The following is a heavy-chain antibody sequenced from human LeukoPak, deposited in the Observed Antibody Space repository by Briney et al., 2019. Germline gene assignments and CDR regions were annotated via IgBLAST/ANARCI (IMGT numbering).Heavy chain of an antibody. V-gene: IGHV3-23*01. CDR2: ISGSGGST. J-gene: IGHJ4*02. CDR1: GFTFSDYG. D-gene: IGHD3-22*01. CDR3: AMERGYYYGALDY. Sequence: PGGSLRLSCAASGFTFSDYGMSWVRQAPGKGLEWVSAISGSGGSTYYADSVKGRFTISRDNSKNTLYLQMNSLRAEDTAIYYCAMERGYYYGALDYWGQGTLVTVSS.